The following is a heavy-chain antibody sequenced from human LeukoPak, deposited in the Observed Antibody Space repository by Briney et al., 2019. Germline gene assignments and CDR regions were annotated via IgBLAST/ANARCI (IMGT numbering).Heavy chain of an antibody. CDR1: GFTFSDYY. Sequence: PGGSLRLSCAASGFTFSDYYMSWIRQAPGKGLEWVSYISSSGSTIYYADSVEGRFTISRDNAKNSLYLQMNSLRAEDTAVYYCARDGYNEIYYYYYGMDVWGQGTTVTVSS. D-gene: IGHD5-24*01. CDR3: ARDGYNEIYYYYYGMDV. V-gene: IGHV3-11*01. CDR2: ISSSGSTI. J-gene: IGHJ6*02.